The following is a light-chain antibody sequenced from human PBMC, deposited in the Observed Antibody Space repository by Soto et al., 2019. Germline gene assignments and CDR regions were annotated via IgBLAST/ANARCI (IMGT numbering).Light chain of an antibody. CDR3: QQYGSSLTWT. CDR1: QSVTDNY. V-gene: IGKV3-20*01. Sequence: DIVLTQSPGTLSSSPGGRATLSCRASQSVTDNYLAWYQHKPGQAPRLLIYGASSRATGIPDRFSGSGSGTDFTLTISRLEPEDFAVYYCQQYGSSLTWTFGQGTKVEIK. CDR2: GAS. J-gene: IGKJ1*01.